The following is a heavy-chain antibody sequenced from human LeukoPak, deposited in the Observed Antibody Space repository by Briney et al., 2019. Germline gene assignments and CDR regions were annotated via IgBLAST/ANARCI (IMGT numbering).Heavy chain of an antibody. V-gene: IGHV1-46*01. CDR2: INPSGGST. CDR1: GYTFTSYY. J-gene: IGHJ4*02. Sequence: GASVKVSCKASGYTFTSYYMHWVRQAPGQGLEWMGIINPSGGSTSYAQKFQGRVIMTRNTSISTVYMELSSLRSEDTALYYCARRAGAYSHPYDYWGQGTLVTVSS. CDR3: ARRAGAYSHPYDY. D-gene: IGHD4/OR15-4a*01.